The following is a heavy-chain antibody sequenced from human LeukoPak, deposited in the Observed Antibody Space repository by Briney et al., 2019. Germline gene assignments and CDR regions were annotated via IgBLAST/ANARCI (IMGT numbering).Heavy chain of an antibody. V-gene: IGHV4-4*02. CDR2: IYHSGST. Sequence: SETLSLTCAVSGGSISSSNWWSWVRRPPGKGLEWLGEIYHSGSTNYNPSLKSRVTISVDKSKNQFSLKLSSVTAADTAVYYCARSEAARRVYYYGMDVWGQGTTVTVSS. J-gene: IGHJ6*02. CDR1: GGSISSSNW. CDR3: ARSEAARRVYYYGMDV. D-gene: IGHD6-6*01.